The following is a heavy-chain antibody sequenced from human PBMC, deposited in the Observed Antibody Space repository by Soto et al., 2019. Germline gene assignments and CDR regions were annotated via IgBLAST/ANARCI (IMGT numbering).Heavy chain of an antibody. CDR1: GFTFSSYA. CDR3: ANLLNYYDSSGYPVGPFDY. J-gene: IGHJ4*02. Sequence: PGWSLRLSCAASGFTFSSYAMSWVRQAPGKGLEWVSAISGSGGSTYYADSVKGRFTISRDNSKNTLYLQMNSLRAEDTAVYYCANLLNYYDSSGYPVGPFDYWGQGTLVTVSS. D-gene: IGHD3-22*01. V-gene: IGHV3-23*01. CDR2: ISGSGGST.